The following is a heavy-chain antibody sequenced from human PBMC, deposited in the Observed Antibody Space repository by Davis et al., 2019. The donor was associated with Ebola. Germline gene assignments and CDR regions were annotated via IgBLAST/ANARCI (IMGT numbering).Heavy chain of an antibody. V-gene: IGHV4-34*01. Sequence: MPSDTLSLTCSVYGGSSSGHYWTWIRQPPGKGLEWIGEVNHSGSTNYNPSLKIRVTISVDTSKNQFSLNLSSVTAADTAVYYCARGYSSSWYSRLALNYYYGMDVWGQGTTVIVSS. CDR1: GGSSSGHY. CDR2: VNHSGST. CDR3: ARGYSSSWYSRLALNYYYGMDV. D-gene: IGHD6-13*01. J-gene: IGHJ6*02.